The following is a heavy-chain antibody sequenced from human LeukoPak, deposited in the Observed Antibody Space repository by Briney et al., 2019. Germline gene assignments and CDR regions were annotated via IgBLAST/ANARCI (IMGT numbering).Heavy chain of an antibody. CDR3: ARVLYSSSWYAFDI. D-gene: IGHD6-13*01. J-gene: IGHJ3*02. Sequence: SGPTLVNPPQTLTLTCTFSGFSLSTSGMRVSWIRQPPGKALEWLARIDWDDAKFYSTSLKTRLTISKDTSKNQVVLTMTNMDPVDTATYYCARVLYSSSWYAFDIWGQGTMVTVSS. CDR2: IDWDDAK. V-gene: IGHV2-70*04. CDR1: GFSLSTSGMR.